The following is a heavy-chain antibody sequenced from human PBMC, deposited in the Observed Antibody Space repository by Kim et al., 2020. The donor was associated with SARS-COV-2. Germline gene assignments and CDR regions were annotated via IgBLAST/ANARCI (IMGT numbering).Heavy chain of an antibody. V-gene: IGHV5-51*01. J-gene: IGHJ4*02. Sequence: YSPSFQGQVTISADKSISTAYLQWSSLKASDTAMYYCARLIYDYVWGFDYWGQGTLVTVSS. CDR3: ARLIYDYVWGFDY. D-gene: IGHD3-16*01.